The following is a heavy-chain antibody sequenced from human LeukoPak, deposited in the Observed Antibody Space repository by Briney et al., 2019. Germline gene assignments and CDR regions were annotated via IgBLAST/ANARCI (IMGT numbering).Heavy chain of an antibody. CDR2: ISGDGGST. V-gene: IGHV3-43*02. CDR3: AKVPTVYYYYGMDV. Sequence: PGGSLRLSCAASGFTFDDYAMHWVRHAPGKGLEWVSLISGDGGSTYYADSVKGRFTISRDNSKNSLYLQMNSLRTEDTALYYCAKVPTVYYYYGMDVWGQGTTVTVSS. J-gene: IGHJ6*02. D-gene: IGHD4-11*01. CDR1: GFTFDDYA.